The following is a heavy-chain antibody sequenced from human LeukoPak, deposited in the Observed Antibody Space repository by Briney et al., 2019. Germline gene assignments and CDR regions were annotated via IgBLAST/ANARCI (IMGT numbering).Heavy chain of an antibody. CDR3: ARGLAFSGLMDY. CDR1: GGSFSGYY. CDR2: INHSGST. V-gene: IGHV4-34*01. Sequence: PSETLSLTCAVYGGSFSGYYWSWIRQPPGKGLEWIGEINHSGSTNYNPSLKSRVTISVDTSKNQFSLKLSSVTAADTAVYYCARGLAFSGLMDYWGQGTLVAVSS. J-gene: IGHJ4*02. D-gene: IGHD6-19*01.